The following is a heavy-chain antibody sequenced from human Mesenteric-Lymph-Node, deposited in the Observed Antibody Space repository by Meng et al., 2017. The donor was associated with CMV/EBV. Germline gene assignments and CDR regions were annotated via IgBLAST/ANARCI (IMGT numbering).Heavy chain of an antibody. CDR2: INHSGST. CDR3: ARGSSYDILTGYFDY. Sequence: QLHKWDAGLCELSETLSLTCGVYVGSFSGSYWNWIRQSPEKGLEWIGEINHSGSTTYNPSFTSRIIISVDTSTNQISLNMSSVTAADTAVYYCARGSSYDILTGYFDYWGQGALVTVSS. CDR1: VGSFSGSY. V-gene: IGHV4-34*01. D-gene: IGHD3-9*01. J-gene: IGHJ4*02.